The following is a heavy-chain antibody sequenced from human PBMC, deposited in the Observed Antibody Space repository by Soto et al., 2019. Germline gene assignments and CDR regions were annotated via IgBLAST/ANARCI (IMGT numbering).Heavy chain of an antibody. D-gene: IGHD3-10*01. CDR1: GFTFSSYA. CDR3: AKDSSARGLRHRDDAFDI. J-gene: IGHJ3*02. V-gene: IGHV3-23*01. Sequence: GGSLRLSCAASGFTFSSYAMSWVRQAPGKGLEWVSAISGSGGSTYYADSVKGRFTISRDNSKNTLYLQMNSLRAEDTAVYYCAKDSSARGLRHRDDAFDIWGQGTMVTVSS. CDR2: ISGSGGST.